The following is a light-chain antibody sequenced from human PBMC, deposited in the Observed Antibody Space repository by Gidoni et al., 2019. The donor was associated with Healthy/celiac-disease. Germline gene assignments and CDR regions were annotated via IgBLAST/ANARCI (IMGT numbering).Light chain of an antibody. CDR3: QQYDNLQGDT. V-gene: IGKV1-33*01. CDR1: QDISNY. J-gene: IGKJ2*01. Sequence: DIQMTQSPSSLSASVGDRVTITCQASQDISNYLNWYQQKPGKAPKLLIYDASNLETGVPSRFSGSGSGTDFTFTISSLQPEDIATYYCQQYDNLQGDTFGQGTKLEIK. CDR2: DAS.